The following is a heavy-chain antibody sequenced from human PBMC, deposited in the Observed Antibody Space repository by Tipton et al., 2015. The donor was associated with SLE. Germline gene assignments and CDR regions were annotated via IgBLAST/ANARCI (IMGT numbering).Heavy chain of an antibody. J-gene: IGHJ4*02. V-gene: IGHV3-7*01. CDR1: GFTFSRFA. CDR2: IKQDGSEK. D-gene: IGHD6-19*01. CDR3: ARDHASGWSDY. Sequence: GSLRLSCAASGFTFSRFAMPWVRQAPGKGLEWVANIKQDGSEKNHVDSVKGRFTISRDNAKNSLYLQMNSLRTEDTAIYYCARDHASGWSDYWGQGTLVTVSS.